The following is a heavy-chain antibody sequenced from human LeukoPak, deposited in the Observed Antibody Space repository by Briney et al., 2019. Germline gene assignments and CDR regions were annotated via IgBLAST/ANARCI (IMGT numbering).Heavy chain of an antibody. D-gene: IGHD6-19*01. V-gene: IGHV1-69*13. CDR3: ARGWDSSGWWTFDY. Sequence: SVKVSCKASGGTFSSYAISWVRQAPGQGLEWMGGIIPIFGTANYAQKFQGRVTITADESTSTACMELSSLRSEDTAVYYCARGWDSSGWWTFDYWGQGTLVTVSS. J-gene: IGHJ4*02. CDR2: IIPIFGTA. CDR1: GGTFSSYA.